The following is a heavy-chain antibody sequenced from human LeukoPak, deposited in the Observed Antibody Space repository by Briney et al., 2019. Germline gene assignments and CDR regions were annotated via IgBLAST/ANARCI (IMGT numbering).Heavy chain of an antibody. Sequence: GGSLRLSCAASGFTFSSYAMSWVRQAPGKGLEWVSAISGSGGSTYYADSVKGRFTISRDNSKNTLYLQMNSLRAEDTAVYYCAKESVAGTIFYYYYYGMDVWDQGTTVTVSS. CDR1: GFTFSSYA. V-gene: IGHV3-23*01. CDR2: ISGSGGST. D-gene: IGHD6-19*01. CDR3: AKESVAGTIFYYYYYGMDV. J-gene: IGHJ6*02.